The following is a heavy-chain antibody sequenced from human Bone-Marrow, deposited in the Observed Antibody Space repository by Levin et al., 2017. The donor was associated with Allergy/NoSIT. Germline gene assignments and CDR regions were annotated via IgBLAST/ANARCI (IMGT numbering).Heavy chain of an antibody. CDR2: ISFDGTNK. J-gene: IGHJ4*02. CDR3: AKDEEPRYTSGWFNGFDY. V-gene: IGHV3-30*18. D-gene: IGHD6-19*01. CDR1: GFPFSSHG. Sequence: HPGESLKISCAASGFPFSSHGMNWVRQAPGKGLEWVALISFDGTNKHYGDSVKGRFTISRDNSKNTVYLQMNSLRADDTAVYYCAKDEEPRYTSGWFNGFDYWGQGTRVTVSS.